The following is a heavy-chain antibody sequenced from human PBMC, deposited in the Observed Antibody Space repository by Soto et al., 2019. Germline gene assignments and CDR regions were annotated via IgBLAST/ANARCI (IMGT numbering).Heavy chain of an antibody. V-gene: IGHV3-30-3*01. D-gene: IGHD6-19*01. CDR2: ISYDGSNK. J-gene: IGHJ4*02. CDR3: ARDHVLYSSGWHPFDY. Sequence: GSLRLSCAASGFTFSSYAMHWVRQAPGKGLEWVAVISYDGSNKYYADSVKGRFTISRDNSKNTLYLQMNSLRAEDTAVYYCARDHVLYSSGWHPFDYWGQGTLVTVSS. CDR1: GFTFSSYA.